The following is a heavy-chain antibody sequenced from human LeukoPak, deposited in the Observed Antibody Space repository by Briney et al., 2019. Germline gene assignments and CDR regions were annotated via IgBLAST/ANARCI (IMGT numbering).Heavy chain of an antibody. V-gene: IGHV1-46*01. CDR2: INPSGGST. CDR1: GGTFSSYA. Sequence: GASVKVSCKASGGTFSSYAISWVRQAPGQGLEWMGIINPSGGSTSYAQKFQGRVTMTRDTSTSTVYMELSSLRSEDTAVYYCARDVNSRAVAGTDFDYWGQGTLVTVSS. CDR3: ARDVNSRAVAGTDFDY. D-gene: IGHD6-19*01. J-gene: IGHJ4*02.